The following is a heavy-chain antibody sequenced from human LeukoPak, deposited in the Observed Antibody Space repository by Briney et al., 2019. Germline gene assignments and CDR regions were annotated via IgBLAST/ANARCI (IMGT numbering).Heavy chain of an antibody. V-gene: IGHV4-34*01. D-gene: IGHD6-19*01. Sequence: KPSETLSLTCAVYGGSFSGYYWSWIRQPPEKGLEWIGEINHSGSTNYNPSLKSRVTISVDTSKNQFSLKLSSVTAADTAVYYCARVVAAVADNWFDPWGQGTLVTVSS. CDR2: INHSGST. CDR3: ARVVAAVADNWFDP. CDR1: GGSFSGYY. J-gene: IGHJ5*02.